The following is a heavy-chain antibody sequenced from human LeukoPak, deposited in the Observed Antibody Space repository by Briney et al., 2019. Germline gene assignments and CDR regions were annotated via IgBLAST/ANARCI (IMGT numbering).Heavy chain of an antibody. D-gene: IGHD3-16*01. J-gene: IGHJ4*02. CDR2: IYYSGST. CDR1: GGSVSSYY. CDR3: ARGRAFVRY. Sequence: SETLSLTCTVSGGSVSSYYWSWIRQPPGKGLEWIGYIYYSGSTNYDPSLKSRVTISVDTSKNQFSLKLSSVTAADTAVYYCARGRAFVRYWGQGTLVTVSS. V-gene: IGHV4-59*02.